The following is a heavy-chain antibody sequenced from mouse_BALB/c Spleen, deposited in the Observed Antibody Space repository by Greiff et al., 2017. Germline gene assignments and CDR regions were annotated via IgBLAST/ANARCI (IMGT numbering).Heavy chain of an antibody. CDR1: GFTFSSYA. Sequence: EVQRVESGGGLVKPGGSLKLSCAASGFTFSSYAMSWVRQTPEKRLEWVASISSGGSTYYPDSVKGRFTISRDNARNILYLQMSSLRSEDTAMYYCARKEDYGYAMDYWGQGTSVTVSS. V-gene: IGHV5-6-5*01. D-gene: IGHD2-4*01. CDR3: ARKEDYGYAMDY. CDR2: ISSGGST. J-gene: IGHJ4*01.